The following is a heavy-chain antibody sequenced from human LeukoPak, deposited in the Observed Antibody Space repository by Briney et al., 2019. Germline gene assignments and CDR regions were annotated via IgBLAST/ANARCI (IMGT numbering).Heavy chain of an antibody. CDR2: INPNSGGT. CDR3: ARAEYSSSSFDY. D-gene: IGHD6-6*01. J-gene: IGHJ4*02. CDR1: GYTFTGYY. Sequence: ASVKVSCKASGYTFTGYYMHWVRQAPGQGLEWMGRINPNSGGTNYAQKFQGRVTMTRDTSISTAYMELSRLRSDDTAVYYCARAEYSSSSFDYWGQETLVTVSS. V-gene: IGHV1-2*06.